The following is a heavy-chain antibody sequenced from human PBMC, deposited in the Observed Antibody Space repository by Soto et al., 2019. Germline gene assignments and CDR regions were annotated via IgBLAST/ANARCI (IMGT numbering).Heavy chain of an antibody. CDR1: GFTFSDYY. CDR3: ARERNGYNSIFDY. V-gene: IGHV3-11*05. J-gene: IGHJ4*02. Sequence: QVQLMESGGGLVKPGGSLRLSCAASGFTFSDYYMSWIRQAPGKGLEWVSYISSTSRYTNYADSVKGRFTISRDNAKNSLYLQMNSLRAEDTAVYYCARERNGYNSIFDYWGQGTLVTVSS. D-gene: IGHD5-12*01. CDR2: ISSTSRYT.